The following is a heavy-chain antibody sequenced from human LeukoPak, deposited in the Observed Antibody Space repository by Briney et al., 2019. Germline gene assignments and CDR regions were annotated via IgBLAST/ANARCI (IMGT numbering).Heavy chain of an antibody. D-gene: IGHD5-12*01. J-gene: IGHJ4*02. CDR1: GFTFSSYE. Sequence: GGSLRLSCAASGFTFSSYEMNWVRQAPGKGLEWVSYISSSGSTIYYADSVKGRYTISRDNAKNSLYLQMNSLRAEDTAVYYCARGATIGDYWGQGTLVTVSS. CDR3: ARGATIGDY. CDR2: ISSSGSTI. V-gene: IGHV3-48*03.